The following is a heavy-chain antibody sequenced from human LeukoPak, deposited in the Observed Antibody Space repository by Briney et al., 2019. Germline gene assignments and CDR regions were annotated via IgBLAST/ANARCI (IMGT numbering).Heavy chain of an antibody. J-gene: IGHJ4*02. CDR1: GFTFSSYS. CDR2: ISSGSTYV. V-gene: IGHV3-21*04. CDR3: AKRDTSGFYYFDY. D-gene: IGHD6-19*01. Sequence: GGSLRLSCAASGFTFSSYSMNWVRQAPGKGQEWVSSISSGSTYVYYADSVKGRFTISRDNSKNTLHLQMNSLRAEDTAVYYCAKRDTSGFYYFDYWGQGTLVTVSS.